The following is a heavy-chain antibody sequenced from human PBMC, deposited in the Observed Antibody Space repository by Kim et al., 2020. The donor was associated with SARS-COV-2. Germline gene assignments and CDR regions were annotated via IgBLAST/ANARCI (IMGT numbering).Heavy chain of an antibody. V-gene: IGHV1-2*04. CDR1: GYTFTGYY. D-gene: IGHD3-22*01. J-gene: IGHJ4*02. Sequence: ASVKVSCKASGYTFTGYYMHWVRQAPGQGLEWMGWINPNSGGTNYAQKFQGWVTMTRDTSISTAYMELSRLRSDDTAVYYCARVRDSSGYQSSFDYWGQGTLVTVSS. CDR2: INPNSGGT. CDR3: ARVRDSSGYQSSFDY.